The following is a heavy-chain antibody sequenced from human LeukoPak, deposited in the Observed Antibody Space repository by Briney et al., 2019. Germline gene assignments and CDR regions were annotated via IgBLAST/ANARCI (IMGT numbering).Heavy chain of an antibody. V-gene: IGHV3-30*02. CDR3: AKDGPGHDYVRGFDY. CDR2: TQHDATHR. Sequence: GGSLRLSCATSGFTFSTYGIHWVRQAPGKGLEWVAFTQHDATHRYYADSVRGRFTISRDQSKNTVYLQMSSLRGEDTAVYYCAKDGPGHDYVRGFDYWGLGTQVIVSS. CDR1: GFTFSTYG. D-gene: IGHD3-16*01. J-gene: IGHJ4*02.